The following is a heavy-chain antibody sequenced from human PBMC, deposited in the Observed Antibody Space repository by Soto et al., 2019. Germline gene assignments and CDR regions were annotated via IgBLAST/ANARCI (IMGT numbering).Heavy chain of an antibody. J-gene: IGHJ3*02. CDR2: IYYSGST. CDR3: ARDAPVNLAWELGRLDAFDI. V-gene: IGHV4-31*03. Sequence: SETLSLTCTVSGGSISSGGYYWSWIRQQPGKGLAWIGYIYYSGSTYYNPSLKSRVTISVDTSKNQFSLKLSSVTAADTAVYYCARDAPVNLAWELGRLDAFDIWGQGTMVTVSS. CDR1: GGSISSGGYY. D-gene: IGHD1-26*01.